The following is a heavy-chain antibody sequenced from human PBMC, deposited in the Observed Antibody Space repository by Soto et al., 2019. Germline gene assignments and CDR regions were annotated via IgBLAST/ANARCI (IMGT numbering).Heavy chain of an antibody. J-gene: IGHJ4*02. Sequence: SQTLSLPCALSGDSVSSNSAAWNWIRQSPSRGLEWLGRTYYRSKWYNDYAVSVKSRITINPDTSKNQFSLQLNSVSPEDTAVYYRARQYSSGWSNFDYWGQGTLVTVSS. V-gene: IGHV6-1*01. D-gene: IGHD6-19*01. CDR3: ARQYSSGWSNFDY. CDR1: GDSVSSNSAA. CDR2: TYYRSKWYN.